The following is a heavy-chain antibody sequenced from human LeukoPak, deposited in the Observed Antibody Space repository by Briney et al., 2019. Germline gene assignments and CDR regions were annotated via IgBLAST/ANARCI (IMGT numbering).Heavy chain of an antibody. CDR3: AKGGYCSGGSCYVNAFDI. J-gene: IGHJ3*02. Sequence: GGSLRLSCAASGFTFSSFAMTWVRQAPGKGLEWVSSISGSGGSTYYADSVKGRFTISRDNSKNTLYLLMNTLRAEDTAVYYSAKGGYCSGGSCYVNAFDIWGQGTMVTVSS. D-gene: IGHD2-15*01. CDR2: ISGSGGST. CDR1: GFTFSSFA. V-gene: IGHV3-23*01.